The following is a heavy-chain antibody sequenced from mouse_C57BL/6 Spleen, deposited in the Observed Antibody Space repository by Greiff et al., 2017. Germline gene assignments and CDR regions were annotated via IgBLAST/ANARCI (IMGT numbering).Heavy chain of an antibody. Sequence: VQLQQSGPGLVAPSQSLSITCTVSGFSLTSYAISWVRQPPGKGLEWLGVLWSGGGTNYNSALKSRLSISKDNSKSKVFLKMNSLQTDDTARYYCARTDYSNYDYYAMDYWGQGTSVTVSS. V-gene: IGHV2-9-1*01. CDR2: LWSGGGT. J-gene: IGHJ4*01. D-gene: IGHD2-5*01. CDR3: ARTDYSNYDYYAMDY. CDR1: GFSLTSYA.